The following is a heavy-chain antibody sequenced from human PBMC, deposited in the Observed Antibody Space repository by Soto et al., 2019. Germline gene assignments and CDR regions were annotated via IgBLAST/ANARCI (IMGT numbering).Heavy chain of an antibody. D-gene: IGHD3-22*01. Sequence: EVQLVESGGGLVQPGGSLRLSCAASGFTFSSYWMHWVRQAPGKGLVWVSRINIDGSRISYADFVKGRCTISRDDAKNTVYMRMNSLRVEDTAVYYCIRGDGDRFDGNGYLGRHWGQGTLVTVSS. V-gene: IGHV3-74*01. CDR2: INIDGSRI. CDR1: GFTFSSYW. J-gene: IGHJ4*02. CDR3: IRGDGDRFDGNGYLGRH.